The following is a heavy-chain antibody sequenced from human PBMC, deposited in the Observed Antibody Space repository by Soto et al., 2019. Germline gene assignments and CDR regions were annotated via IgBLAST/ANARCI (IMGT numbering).Heavy chain of an antibody. D-gene: IGHD6-13*01. Sequence: EVQLLESGGGLVQPGGSLKLSCAASGFTFSSYAMSWVRQAPGKGLEWVAGISYSGGSTYYAEPVKGRFTISRDNSENTLYLQMNSLRAEDTAAYFCAKRGSSWVTDYYAMDVWGQGTTVTVSS. V-gene: IGHV3-23*01. CDR2: ISYSGGST. J-gene: IGHJ6*02. CDR3: AKRGSSWVTDYYAMDV. CDR1: GFTFSSYA.